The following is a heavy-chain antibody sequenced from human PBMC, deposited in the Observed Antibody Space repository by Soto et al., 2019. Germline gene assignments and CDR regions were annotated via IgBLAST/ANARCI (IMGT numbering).Heavy chain of an antibody. V-gene: IGHV4-30-4*01. CDR3: ARGGYTVTTRYYYGMDV. CDR1: GGSITSGDDY. D-gene: IGHD4-4*01. J-gene: IGHJ6*02. Sequence: QVQLQESGPGLVKPSQTLSLTCTVSGGSITSGDDYWSWIRQPPGKGLERIAYIHYSGSTYYNPSLKSRVTISVDTSKNQFSLKLSSVTAADTAVYYCARGGYTVTTRYYYGMDVWGQGTTVTVSS. CDR2: IHYSGST.